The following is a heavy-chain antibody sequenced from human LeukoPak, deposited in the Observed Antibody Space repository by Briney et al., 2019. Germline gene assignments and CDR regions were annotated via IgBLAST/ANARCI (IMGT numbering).Heavy chain of an antibody. CDR1: GFSLDDFA. J-gene: IGHJ4*02. CDR3: AKGYTVDEVPNFDY. V-gene: IGHV3-9*01. D-gene: IGHD3-16*02. CDR2: INWKRGSI. Sequence: GGSLRLSCAASGFSLDDFAMHWVRQAPGKGLEWVSGINWKRGSIGYADSVKGRFTISRDNSKNTLYLQMNSLRAEDTAVYYCAKGYTVDEVPNFDYWGQGTLVTVSS.